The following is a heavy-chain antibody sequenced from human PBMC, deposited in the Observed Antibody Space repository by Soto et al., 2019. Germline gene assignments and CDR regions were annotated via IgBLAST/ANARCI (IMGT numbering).Heavy chain of an antibody. V-gene: IGHV3-23*01. CDR3: AVPRISRIRGEPPAY. Sequence: GGSLRLSCTASGIIFSSFAMSWVRQAPGKGLGWVSSITGSGGSTYYADSVKGRFTISRDNSENTLYLQMNSLRAEDTAIYYCAVPRISRIRGEPPAYWGQGTLVTVSS. J-gene: IGHJ4*02. D-gene: IGHD3-10*01. CDR2: ITGSGGST. CDR1: GIIFSSFA.